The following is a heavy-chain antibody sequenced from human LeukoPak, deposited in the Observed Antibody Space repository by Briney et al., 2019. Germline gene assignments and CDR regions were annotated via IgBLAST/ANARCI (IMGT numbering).Heavy chain of an antibody. V-gene: IGHV3-30*02. CDR2: IRNDGSII. Sequence: GGSLRLSCAASGFTFSSYGIHWIRQAPGKGLEWVAFIRNDGSIIYNADSVKGRFTISRDNSKNTLYLQMNSLRAEDTAVYYCARDRAGSKDIWGQGTMVTVSS. J-gene: IGHJ3*02. D-gene: IGHD2-2*01. CDR3: ARDRAGSKDI. CDR1: GFTFSSYG.